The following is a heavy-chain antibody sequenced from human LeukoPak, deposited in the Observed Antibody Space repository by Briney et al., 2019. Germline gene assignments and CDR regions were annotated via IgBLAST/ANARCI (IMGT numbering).Heavy chain of an antibody. D-gene: IGHD6-6*01. CDR3: ARHGANGSSSYYYDMDV. V-gene: IGHV4-59*08. Sequence: PSETLSLTCTVSGSSINNNFWTWIRQPPGKGLEWIGHIYSTGSANYNPSLKSRVLISGDTSKNQISLKLTSVTAADTAVYYCARHGANGSSSYYYDMDVWGQGTTVTVSS. CDR2: IYSTGSA. CDR1: GSSINNNF. J-gene: IGHJ6*02.